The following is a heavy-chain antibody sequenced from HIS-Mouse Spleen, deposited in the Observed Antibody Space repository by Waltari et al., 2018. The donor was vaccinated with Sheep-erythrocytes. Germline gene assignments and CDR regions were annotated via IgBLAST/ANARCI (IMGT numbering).Heavy chain of an antibody. D-gene: IGHD7-27*01. CDR3: AKRRTGDGGLDY. Sequence: EVQLLESGGGLVQPGGSLSLSCAASGFTFSSYARSWVRQAPGKGLEWVSAISGSGGSTYYADSVKGRFTISRDNSKNTLYLQMNSLRAEDTAVYYCAKRRTGDGGLDYWGQGTLVTVSS. J-gene: IGHJ4*02. CDR1: GFTFSSYA. V-gene: IGHV3-23*01. CDR2: ISGSGGST.